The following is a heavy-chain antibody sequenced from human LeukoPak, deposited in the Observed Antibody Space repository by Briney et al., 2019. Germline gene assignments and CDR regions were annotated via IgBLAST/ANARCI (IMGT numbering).Heavy chain of an antibody. D-gene: IGHD1-1*01. Sequence: GGSLRLSCAASGFTFSSYAMSWVRQAAGKGLEWVSAISGSGGSTYYADSVKGRFTISRDNSKNTLYLQMNSLSAEDTAVYYCAKDSGTPDAFDIWGQGTMVTVSS. CDR1: GFTFSSYA. V-gene: IGHV3-23*01. J-gene: IGHJ3*02. CDR2: ISGSGGST. CDR3: AKDSGTPDAFDI.